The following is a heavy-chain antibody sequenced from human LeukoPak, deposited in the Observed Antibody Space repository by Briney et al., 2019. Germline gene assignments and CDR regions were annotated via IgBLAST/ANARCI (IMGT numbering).Heavy chain of an antibody. Sequence: PGGSLRLSCAASGFSFDNNAMYWVRQAPGKGLEWVSPISGNGATTYYADSVKGLLNVSRDNSKSSLYLQMNSLRGEDSALYYCAKDNQRGGFQHWGQGTLVTVSP. J-gene: IGHJ1*01. CDR1: GFSFDNNA. D-gene: IGHD3-16*01. CDR2: ISGNGATT. CDR3: AKDNQRGGFQH. V-gene: IGHV3-43*02.